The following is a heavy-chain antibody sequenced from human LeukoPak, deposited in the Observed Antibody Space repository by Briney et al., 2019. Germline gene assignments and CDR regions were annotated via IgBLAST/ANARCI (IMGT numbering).Heavy chain of an antibody. CDR3: AKGGSGNVRARYYFDY. CDR1: GFTFSSYA. Sequence: GGSLRLSYAASGFTFSSYAMSWVRQAPGKGLEWVPAISGSGGSTYYADSVKGRFTISRDNSKNTLYLQMNSLRAEDTAVYYCAKGGSGNVRARYYFDYWGQGTLVTVSS. J-gene: IGHJ4*02. D-gene: IGHD4-23*01. CDR2: ISGSGGST. V-gene: IGHV3-23*01.